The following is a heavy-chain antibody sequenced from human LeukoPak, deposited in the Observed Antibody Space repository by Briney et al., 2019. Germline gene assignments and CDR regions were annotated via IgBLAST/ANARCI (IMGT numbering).Heavy chain of an antibody. J-gene: IGHJ3*02. CDR2: VYHVGTT. CDR1: GGSISSGSYF. CDR3: ARCLGFLIGSSWYPDAFDI. Sequence: PSETLSLTCTVSGGSISSGSYFWGWIRQPPGKGLEWIGVYHVGTTDYNPSLKSRVTISVDRSKNQMSLKLSSVTAADTAVYYCARCLGFLIGSSWYPDAFDIWGQGTMVTVSS. D-gene: IGHD6-13*01. V-gene: IGHV4-39*07.